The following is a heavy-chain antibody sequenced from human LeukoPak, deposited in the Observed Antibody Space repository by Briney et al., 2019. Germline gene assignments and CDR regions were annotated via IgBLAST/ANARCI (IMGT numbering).Heavy chain of an antibody. J-gene: IGHJ4*02. CDR2: ISAYNGNT. V-gene: IGHV1-18*01. D-gene: IGHD6-19*01. CDR3: ARGVIAVADNTFDY. Sequence: EASVKVSCKASGYTFTSYGISWVRQAPGQGLEWMGWISAYNGNTNYAQKFQGRVTMTRDMSTGTVYMELSSLRSEDTAVYYCARGVIAVADNTFDYWGQGTLVTVSS. CDR1: GYTFTSYG.